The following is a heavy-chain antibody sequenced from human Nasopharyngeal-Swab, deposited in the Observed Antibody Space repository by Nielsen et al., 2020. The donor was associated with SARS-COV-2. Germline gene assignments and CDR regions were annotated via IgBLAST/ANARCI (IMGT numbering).Heavy chain of an antibody. J-gene: IGHJ4*02. Sequence: LSLTCSASGFTFSSYEMNWVPQAPGKWLAWVSYISSSGSTIYYADSVKGRFTISRDNAKNSLSLQMNSLRAEDTAVYYFARYCSTTSCPRGFDYWGQGTLVTVSS. V-gene: IGHV3-48*03. CDR3: ARYCSTTSCPRGFDY. CDR2: ISSSGSTI. CDR1: GFTFSSYE. D-gene: IGHD2-2*01.